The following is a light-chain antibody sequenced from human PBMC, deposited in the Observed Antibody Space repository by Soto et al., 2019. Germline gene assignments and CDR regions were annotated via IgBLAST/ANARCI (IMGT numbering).Light chain of an antibody. J-gene: IGKJ5*01. Sequence: QLTQSPSSLSASVGARVTITCRASQGISSYLAWYQQKPGKAPKLLIYAASTLQSGVPSRFSGSGSGTDFTLTISSLQPEEFATYYCQQLNSYPITFGQGTRLEIK. CDR2: AAS. CDR3: QQLNSYPIT. V-gene: IGKV1-9*01. CDR1: QGISSY.